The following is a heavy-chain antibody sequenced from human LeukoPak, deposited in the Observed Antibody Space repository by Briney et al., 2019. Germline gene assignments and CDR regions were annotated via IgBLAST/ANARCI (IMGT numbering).Heavy chain of an antibody. CDR1: GYTFTSYG. D-gene: IGHD3-9*01. CDR3: ARGLLRYFDWLDY. J-gene: IGHJ4*02. Sequence: VASVTVSCKASGYTFTSYGISWVRQAPGQGLEWMGWINPNSGGTNYAQTFQGRVTMTRDTSISTAYMELSRLRSDDTAVYYCARGLLRYFDWLDYWGQGTLVTVSS. CDR2: INPNSGGT. V-gene: IGHV1-2*02.